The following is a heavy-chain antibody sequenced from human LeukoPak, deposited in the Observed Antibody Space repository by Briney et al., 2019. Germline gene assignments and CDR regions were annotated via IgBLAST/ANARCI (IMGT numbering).Heavy chain of an antibody. D-gene: IGHD3-10*01. J-gene: IGHJ4*02. V-gene: IGHV1-3*01. CDR2: INAGNGNT. Sequence: ASVKVSCKASGYTFTSYAMHWVRQASGQRLEWMGWINAGNGNTKYSQKFQGRVTITRDTSASTAYMELSSLRSEDTAVYYCARDRAYYYAEYYFDYWGQGTLVTVSS. CDR3: ARDRAYYYAEYYFDY. CDR1: GYTFTSYA.